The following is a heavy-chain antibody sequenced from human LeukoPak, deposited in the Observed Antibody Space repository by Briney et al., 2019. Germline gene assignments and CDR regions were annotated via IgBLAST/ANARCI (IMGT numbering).Heavy chain of an antibody. CDR1: GFTFDDYA. D-gene: IGHD2-15*01. V-gene: IGHV3-9*01. Sequence: GRSLRLSCAASGFTFDDYAMHWVRQAPGKGLEWVSGISWNSGSIGYADSVKGRFTISRDNAKNSLYLQMNSLRAEDTALYYYAKDTCSGGSCYLDYWGQGTLVTVSS. CDR3: AKDTCSGGSCYLDY. J-gene: IGHJ4*02. CDR2: ISWNSGSI.